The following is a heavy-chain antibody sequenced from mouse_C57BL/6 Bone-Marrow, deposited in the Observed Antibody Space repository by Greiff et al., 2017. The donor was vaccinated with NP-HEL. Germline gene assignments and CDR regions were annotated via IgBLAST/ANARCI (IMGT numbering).Heavy chain of an antibody. CDR3: ARHDRGLLRWRGYFDV. D-gene: IGHD1-1*01. Sequence: QVQLKESGAELVKPGASVKLSCKASGYTFTEYTIHWVKQRSGQGLEWIGWFYPGSGSIKYNEKFKDKATLTADKSSSTVYMELSRLTSEDSAVYFCARHDRGLLRWRGYFDVWGTGTTVTVSS. CDR2: FYPGSGSI. V-gene: IGHV1-62-2*01. CDR1: GYTFTEYT. J-gene: IGHJ1*03.